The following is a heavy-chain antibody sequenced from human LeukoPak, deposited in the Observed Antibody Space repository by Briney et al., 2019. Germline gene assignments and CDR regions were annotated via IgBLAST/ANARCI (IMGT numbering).Heavy chain of an antibody. D-gene: IGHD3-22*01. Sequence: SETLSLTCAVYGGSFSGYYWSWIRQPPGKGLEWIGEINHSGSTNYNPSLKSRVTISVDTSKNQFSLKLSSVTAADTAVYYCARGRYVGSSGYWGQGTLVTVSS. V-gene: IGHV4-34*01. CDR1: GGSFSGYY. CDR3: ARGRYVGSSGY. CDR2: INHSGST. J-gene: IGHJ4*02.